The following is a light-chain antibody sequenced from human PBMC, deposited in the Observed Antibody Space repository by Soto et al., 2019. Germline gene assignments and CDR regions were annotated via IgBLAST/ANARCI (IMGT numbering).Light chain of an antibody. V-gene: IGLV2-14*01. CDR1: SSDVGGYNY. J-gene: IGLJ2*01. CDR3: TSYTSGSTHVV. CDR2: DVG. Sequence: QSALTQPASVSGSPGQSIAISCTGTSSDVGGYNYVSWYQQHPGKAPKLMIYDVGNRPSGVSDRFSGSKSGNTASLTISGLQAEDEADYYCTSYTSGSTHVVFGGGTKLTVL.